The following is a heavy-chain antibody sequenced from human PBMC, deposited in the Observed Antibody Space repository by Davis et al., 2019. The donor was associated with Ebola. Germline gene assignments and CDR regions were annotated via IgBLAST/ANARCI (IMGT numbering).Heavy chain of an antibody. J-gene: IGHJ4*02. Sequence: PGGSLRLSCAASGFTFSGSAMHWVRQASGKGLEWVGRIRSKANSYATAYAASVKGRFTISRDDSKNTAYLQMNSLKTEDTAVYYCTRPMVGATSGDYWGQGTLVTVSS. V-gene: IGHV3-73*01. CDR1: GFTFSGSA. D-gene: IGHD1-26*01. CDR3: TRPMVGATSGDY. CDR2: IRSKANSYAT.